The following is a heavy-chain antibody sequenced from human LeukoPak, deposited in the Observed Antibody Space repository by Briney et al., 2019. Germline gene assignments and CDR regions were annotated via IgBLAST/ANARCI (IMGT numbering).Heavy chain of an antibody. CDR1: GGFVSSGSDY. CDR2: ISYSGST. J-gene: IGHJ4*02. V-gene: IGHV4-61*01. CDR3: ARGQAALWFGEL. D-gene: IGHD3-10*01. Sequence: SETLSLTCTVSGGFVSSGSDYWSWIRQPPGKGLEWIGHISYSGSTNYNPSLKSRVTISLDTSKNQLSLKLSSVTTADTAVYYCARGQAALWFGELWGQGTLVTVSS.